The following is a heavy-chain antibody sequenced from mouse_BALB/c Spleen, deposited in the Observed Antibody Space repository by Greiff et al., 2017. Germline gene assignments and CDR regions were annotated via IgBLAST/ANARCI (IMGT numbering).Heavy chain of an antibody. J-gene: IGHJ2*01. CDR1: GFSLTSYD. CDR3: VRDLIYFDY. V-gene: IGHV2-9-2*01. CDR2: IWTGGGT. Sequence: VQLKESGPGLVAPSQSLSITCTVSGFSLTSYDISWIRQPPGKGLEWLGVIWTGGGTNYNSAFMSRLSISKDNSKSQVFLKMNSLQTDDTAIYYCVRDLIYFDYWGQGTTLTVSS.